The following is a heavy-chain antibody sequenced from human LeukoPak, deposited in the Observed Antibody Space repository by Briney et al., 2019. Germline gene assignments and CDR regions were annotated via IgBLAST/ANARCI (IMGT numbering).Heavy chain of an antibody. Sequence: GGSLRVSSAVSGFTFRGAAMTWVRQAPGKGLEWVSLISSSGNNAYYADSVKGRFTISRDNSKNTLSLQMNSLRVEDTAIYYCAKDIQLFTWSLGTRVTVSS. D-gene: IGHD5-24*01. CDR2: ISSSGNNA. V-gene: IGHV3-23*01. CDR3: AKDIQLFT. CDR1: GFTFRGAA. J-gene: IGHJ3*01.